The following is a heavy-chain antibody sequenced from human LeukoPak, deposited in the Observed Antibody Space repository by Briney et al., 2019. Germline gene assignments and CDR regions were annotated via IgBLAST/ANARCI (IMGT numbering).Heavy chain of an antibody. CDR1: GFTFSSYW. CDR3: ARVSVAGPYYFDY. J-gene: IGHJ4*02. CDR2: IKQDGSEK. D-gene: IGHD6-19*01. V-gene: IGHV3-7*01. Sequence: GGSLRLSCAASGFTFSSYWMSWVRQAPGKGLEWVANIKQDGSEKYYVDSVKGRFTISRDNAKNSLYLQMNSLRAEDTAVNYCARVSVAGPYYFDYWGQGTLVTVSS.